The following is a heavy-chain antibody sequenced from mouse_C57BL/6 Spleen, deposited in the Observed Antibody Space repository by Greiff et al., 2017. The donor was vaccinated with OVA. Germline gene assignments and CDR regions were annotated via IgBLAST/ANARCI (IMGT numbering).Heavy chain of an antibody. D-gene: IGHD1-1*01. Sequence: EVKVVESGGGLVKPGGSLKLSCAASGFTFSDYGMHWVRQAPEKGLEWVAYISSGSSTIYYADTVKGRFTISRDNAKNTLFLQMTSLRSEDTAMYYCARLDYYGSSYLDYWGQGTTLTVSS. J-gene: IGHJ2*01. V-gene: IGHV5-17*01. CDR1: GFTFSDYG. CDR2: ISSGSSTI. CDR3: ARLDYYGSSYLDY.